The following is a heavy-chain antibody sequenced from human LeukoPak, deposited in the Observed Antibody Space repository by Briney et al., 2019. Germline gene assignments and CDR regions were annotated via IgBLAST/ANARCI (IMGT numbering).Heavy chain of an antibody. CDR1: GGSFSGYY. CDR3: ARGGQSYSRSWYRGIDY. CDR2: INHSGST. V-gene: IGHV4-34*01. D-gene: IGHD6-13*01. Sequence: SETLSLTCAVYGGSFSGYYWSWIRQPPGKGLEWIGEINHSGSTNYNPSLKSRVTISVDTSKNQFSLKLSSVTAADTAVYYCARGGQSYSRSWYRGIDYWGQGTLVTVSS. J-gene: IGHJ4*02.